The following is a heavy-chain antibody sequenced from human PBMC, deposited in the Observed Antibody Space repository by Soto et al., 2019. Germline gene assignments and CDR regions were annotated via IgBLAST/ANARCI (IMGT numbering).Heavy chain of an antibody. CDR2: ISSSGSHT. CDR1: GFTFSDFY. J-gene: IGHJ4*02. D-gene: IGHD6-13*01. CDR3: ARVGSTSAAGVLDY. Sequence: PGGSLRLSXAASGFTFSDFYMSWIRQAPGKGLEWVSYISSSGSHTPYADSVKGRFTISRDNAKNSVYLQMNSLRAEDTAVYYCARVGSTSAAGVLDYWGQGTLVTVS. V-gene: IGHV3-11*06.